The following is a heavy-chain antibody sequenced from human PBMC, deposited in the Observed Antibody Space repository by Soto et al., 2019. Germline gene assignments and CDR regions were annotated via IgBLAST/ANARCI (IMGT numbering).Heavy chain of an antibody. CDR3: TRGLLGGAPSYTFHGMDV. Sequence: EVQLVESGGGLVQPGGSLRLSCAASGFTFSDHYMDWVRQAPGKGLEWVARSRNRVNSHTTEYAASVKGRLTISRDESKSSIYLQMNSLKIEDTAVYYCTRGLLGGAPSYTFHGMDVWGHGTTVTVSS. CDR2: SRNRVNSHTT. D-gene: IGHD1-26*01. J-gene: IGHJ6*01. CDR1: GFTFSDHY. V-gene: IGHV3-72*01.